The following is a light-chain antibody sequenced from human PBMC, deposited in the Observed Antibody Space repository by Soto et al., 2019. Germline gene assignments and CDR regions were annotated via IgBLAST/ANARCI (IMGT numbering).Light chain of an antibody. CDR3: QQRSNWPLT. CDR2: DAS. CDR1: QTVSSY. Sequence: EIVLTQSPATLSLSPGERATLSCRASQTVSSYLAWYQQQPGQAPRLLIYDASNRATGIPARISGSGSGTDFTLTISSLEHEDFVVYDCQQRSNWPLTFGGGTKVEIK. V-gene: IGKV3-11*01. J-gene: IGKJ4*01.